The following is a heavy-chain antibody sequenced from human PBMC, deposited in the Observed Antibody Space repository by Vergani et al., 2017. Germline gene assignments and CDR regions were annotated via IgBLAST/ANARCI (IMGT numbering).Heavy chain of an antibody. D-gene: IGHD2/OR15-2a*01. CDR2: IIPILGTS. CDR3: ARESLGTTRGRAFEI. Sequence: QVQLVQSGAEVKKPGSSMKVSCKASGGTFSSYAISWVRQAPGQGLEWMGGIIPILGTSNYAQKFQGRVTITADESTSTVYMELRSLRSEDTAVFYCARESLGTTRGRAFEIWGQGTMVTVSS. J-gene: IGHJ3*02. V-gene: IGHV1-69*01. CDR1: GGTFSSYA.